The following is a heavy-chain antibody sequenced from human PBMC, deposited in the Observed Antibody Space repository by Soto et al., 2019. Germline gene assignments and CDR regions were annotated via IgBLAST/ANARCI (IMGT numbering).Heavy chain of an antibody. CDR2: IYYSGST. D-gene: IGHD3-16*01. CDR3: ARAPGGYYYGMDV. V-gene: IGHV4-30-4*01. J-gene: IGHJ6*02. CDR1: CGSISSGDYY. Sequence: PSETLSLTCTASCGSISSGDYYWSWIRQPPGKGLEWIGYIYYSGSTYYNPSLKSRVTISVDTSKNQFSLKLSSVTAADTAVYYCARAPGGYYYGMDVWGQGTTVTVSS.